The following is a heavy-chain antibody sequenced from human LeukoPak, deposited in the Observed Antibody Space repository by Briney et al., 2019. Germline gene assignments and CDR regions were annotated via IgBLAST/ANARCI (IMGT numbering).Heavy chain of an antibody. V-gene: IGHV4-39*07. CDR1: GGSISSSTYY. D-gene: IGHD6-13*01. CDR2: IYYSGST. Sequence: PSETLSLTCTVSGGSISSSTYYWGWIRQPPGKGLEWIGSIYYSGSTNYNPSLKSRVTISVDKSKNQFSLKLSSVTAADTAVYYCARGIAAAGTGDWFDPWGQGTLVTVSS. CDR3: ARGIAAAGTGDWFDP. J-gene: IGHJ5*02.